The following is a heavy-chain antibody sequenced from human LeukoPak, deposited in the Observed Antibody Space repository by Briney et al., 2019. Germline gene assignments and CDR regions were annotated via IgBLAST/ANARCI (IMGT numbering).Heavy chain of an antibody. J-gene: IGHJ3*02. Sequence: GGSLRLSCAASGFTFSDYYMSWIRQAPGKGLEWVSSISSSSSYIYYADSVKGRFTISRDNAKNSLYLQMNSLRAEDTAVYYCARDRGNGENVFDIWGQGTMVTVSS. CDR1: GFTFSDYY. CDR3: ARDRGNGENVFDI. CDR2: ISSSSSYI. D-gene: IGHD4-17*01. V-gene: IGHV3-11*06.